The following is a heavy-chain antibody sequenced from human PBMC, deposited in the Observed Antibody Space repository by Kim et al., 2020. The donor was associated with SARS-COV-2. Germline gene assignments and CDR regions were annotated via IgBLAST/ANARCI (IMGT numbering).Heavy chain of an antibody. V-gene: IGHV3-30*03. D-gene: IGHD6-13*01. CDR3: AREASAGFDY. CDR2: NQ. J-gene: IGHJ4*02. Sequence: NQHDGVSVKGRVTISRDNSKNTISLDMNNLRPDDTAVYYCAREASAGFDYWGQGALVTVSS.